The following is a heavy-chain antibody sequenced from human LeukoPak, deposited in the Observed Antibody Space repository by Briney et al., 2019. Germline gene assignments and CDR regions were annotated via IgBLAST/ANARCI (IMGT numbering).Heavy chain of an antibody. CDR3: AGSLAYCGGDCRLGDY. D-gene: IGHD2-21*02. Sequence: GGSLRLSCAASGFTVSSNYMSWVRQAPGKGLEWVSIIYSGGSTYYAVSVKGRFTISRDNSMNTLYLEMNSLRAEDTAVYYCAGSLAYCGGDCRLGDYWGQGTLVTVSS. J-gene: IGHJ4*02. CDR1: GFTVSSNY. V-gene: IGHV3-66*01. CDR2: IYSGGST.